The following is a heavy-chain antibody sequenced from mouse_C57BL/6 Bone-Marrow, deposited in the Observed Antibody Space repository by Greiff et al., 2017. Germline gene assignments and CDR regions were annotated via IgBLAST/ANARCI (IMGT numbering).Heavy chain of an antibody. CDR2: IHPSDSDT. CDR1: GYTFTSYW. CDR3: AIEGGLRGDYWYFDV. Sequence: QVQLKQPGAELVKPGASVKVSCKASGYTFTSYWMHWVKQRPGQGLEWIGRIHPSDSDTNYNQKFKGKATLTVDKSSSTAYMQLSSLTSEDSAVYYCAIEGGLRGDYWYFDVWGTGTTVTVSS. D-gene: IGHD2-2*01. J-gene: IGHJ1*03. V-gene: IGHV1-74*01.